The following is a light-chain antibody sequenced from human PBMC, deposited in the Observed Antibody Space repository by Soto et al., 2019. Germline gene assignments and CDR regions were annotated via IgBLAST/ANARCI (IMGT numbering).Light chain of an antibody. J-gene: IGLJ1*01. CDR1: GVNIGANT. V-gene: IGLV1-40*01. CDR3: QSYDSSLSGYV. Sequence: QSVLSQPPSASATPGQRVTISCSGSGVNIGANTVTWYQHRPGTAPKLLIYANTNRPSGVPDRFSGSKSDTSASLAITGLRAEDEADYYCQSYDSSLSGYVFGTGTKVTVL. CDR2: ANT.